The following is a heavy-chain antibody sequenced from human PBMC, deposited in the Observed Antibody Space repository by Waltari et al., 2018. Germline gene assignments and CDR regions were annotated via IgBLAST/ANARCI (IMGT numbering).Heavy chain of an antibody. V-gene: IGHV4-38-2*02. Sequence: QVQLQESGPGLVKPSETLSLTCAVSGYSISSGYYWGWIRHPPGKGLEWIGSIYHSGSTYYNPSLKSRVTISVDTSKNQFSLKLSSVTAADTAVYYCARERGGWYKDAPDYDWFDPWGQGTLVTVSS. CDR1: GYSISSGYY. CDR2: IYHSGST. D-gene: IGHD6-19*01. J-gene: IGHJ5*02. CDR3: ARERGGWYKDAPDYDWFDP.